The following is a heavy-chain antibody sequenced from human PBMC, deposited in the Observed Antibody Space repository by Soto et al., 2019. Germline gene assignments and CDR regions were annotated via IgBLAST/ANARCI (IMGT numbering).Heavy chain of an antibody. V-gene: IGHV4-30-2*01. CDR3: ARGGPQLRYVDWLTGHRQEVWLDP. CDR1: GGSISGGGYS. Sequence: TLCLTCAVSGGSISGGGYSWSWIRQPPGKGLEWIGHIYHSGSSYYNPSLKSRVTMSADRSKNPFSLKLSSGTAADTAVYYCARGGPQLRYVDWLTGHRQEVWLDPWGQGTRVTVSS. J-gene: IGHJ5*02. D-gene: IGHD3-9*01. CDR2: IYHSGSS.